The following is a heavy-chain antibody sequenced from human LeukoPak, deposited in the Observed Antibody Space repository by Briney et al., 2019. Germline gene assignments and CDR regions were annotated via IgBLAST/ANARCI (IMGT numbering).Heavy chain of an antibody. CDR2: ISSSSSTI. J-gene: IGHJ6*03. V-gene: IGHV3-48*01. CDR3: ARDPSSWYYYYMDV. D-gene: IGHD6-13*01. Sequence: GGSLRLSCAASGFTFSNYWMNWVRQAPGKGLEWVSYISSSSSTIYYADSVKGRFTISRDNAKNSLYLQMNSLRAEDTAVYYCARDPSSWYYYYMDVWGKGTTVTVSS. CDR1: GFTFSNYW.